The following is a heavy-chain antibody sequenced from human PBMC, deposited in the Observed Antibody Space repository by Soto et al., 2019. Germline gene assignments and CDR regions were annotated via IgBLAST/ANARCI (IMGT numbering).Heavy chain of an antibody. Sequence: GGSLRLSCEASGFTFSDYWMSWVRQAPGKGPEWVANIKFDGSEKQYVDSVRGRFTISRDNSRNSLFLQMNSLRAGDTAVYYCVKDGGYCSSSTCYSPRNHYFDSWGQGTLVTVS. D-gene: IGHD2-2*01. J-gene: IGHJ4*02. CDR2: IKFDGSEK. CDR1: GFTFSDYW. V-gene: IGHV3-7*03. CDR3: VKDGGYCSSSTCYSPRNHYFDS.